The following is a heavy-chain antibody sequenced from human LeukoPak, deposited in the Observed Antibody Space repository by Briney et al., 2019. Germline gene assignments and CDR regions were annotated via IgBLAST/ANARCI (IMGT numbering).Heavy chain of an antibody. CDR1: GFNFNDFW. J-gene: IGHJ4*02. CDR2: IKEDGSEK. CDR3: ARDWDWHKDY. D-gene: IGHD1-26*01. Sequence: GGSLRLSCTTSGFNFNDFWMTWVRQAPGKGLEWVANIKEDGSEKYYGDSVRGRFTISRDNAKNSLYLQMNSLRVEDTALYYCARDWDWHKDYWGSGTLVTVSS. V-gene: IGHV3-7*01.